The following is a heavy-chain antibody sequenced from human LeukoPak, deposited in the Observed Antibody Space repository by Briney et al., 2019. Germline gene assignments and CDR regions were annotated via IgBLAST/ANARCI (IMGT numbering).Heavy chain of an antibody. J-gene: IGHJ6*03. D-gene: IGHD2-2*02. Sequence: ASVKVSCKASGYTFTSYYIHLVRQAPGQGFEWMAIINPSGGSTSYAQKFQGRVTMTRDMSTSTVYMELSSLRSEDTAVYYCARVAAEVVGVPGAIGFGWLRRDYYYMDVWGKGTTVTVSS. CDR1: GYTFTSYY. CDR3: ARVAAEVVGVPGAIGFGWLRRDYYYMDV. CDR2: INPSGGST. V-gene: IGHV1-46*01.